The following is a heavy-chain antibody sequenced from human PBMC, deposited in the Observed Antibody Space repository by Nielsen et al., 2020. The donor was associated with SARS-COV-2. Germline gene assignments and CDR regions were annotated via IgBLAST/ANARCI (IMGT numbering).Heavy chain of an antibody. D-gene: IGHD4-23*01. CDR1: GFTFSSYG. V-gene: IGHV3-33*01. CDR3: ARGNYGDNSVNWYFDL. CDR2: IWYDGSNK. J-gene: IGHJ2*01. Sequence: GESLKISCAASGFTFSSYGMHWVRQAPGKGLEWVAVIWYDGSNKYYADSVKGRFTISRDNSKNTLYLQMNSLRAEDTAVYYCARGNYGDNSVNWYFDLWGRGTLVTVSS.